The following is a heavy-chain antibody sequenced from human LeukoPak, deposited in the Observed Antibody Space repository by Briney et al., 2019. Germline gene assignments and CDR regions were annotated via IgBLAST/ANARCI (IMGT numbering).Heavy chain of an antibody. V-gene: IGHV1-3*01. D-gene: IGHD2/OR15-2a*01. CDR3: ARPDATTFEFDY. CDR1: GYTFITYA. J-gene: IGHJ4*02. CDR2: INVGNGDT. Sequence: ASVKVSCKASGYTFITYAIHWVRQAPGQRLEWMGWINVGNGDTKYSLKFQGRVTITRDTSASTAYMELSSLRSEDTAVYYCARPDATTFEFDYWGQGTLVTVSS.